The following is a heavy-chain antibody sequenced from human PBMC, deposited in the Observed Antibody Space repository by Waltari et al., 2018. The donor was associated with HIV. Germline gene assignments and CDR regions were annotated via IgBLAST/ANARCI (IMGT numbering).Heavy chain of an antibody. V-gene: IGHV3-15*01. CDR1: GFHFSEAW. CDR3: IHSKVLARDEY. Sequence: EVQLVESGVGLVKLGGSLRLSCAASGFHFSEAWRSWVRQAPGKGLERVGRIKSKTDGGTTDYAAPVKGRFTISRDDSKNTLYLQMNSLKSEDTAVYYCIHSKVLARDEYWGQGTLVTVSS. J-gene: IGHJ4*02. CDR2: IKSKTDGGTT. D-gene: IGHD1-1*01.